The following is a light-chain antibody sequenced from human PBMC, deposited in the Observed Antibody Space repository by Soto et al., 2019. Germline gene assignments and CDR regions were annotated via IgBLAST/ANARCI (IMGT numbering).Light chain of an antibody. Sequence: DIERTQTPSTLSASVGGVDPITCRISQSISSWLAWYQQKPGKAPKLLIYDASSLESGVPSRFSGSGSGTEFTLTIISLQPDDFATYYCQQYNDYSTWTFGQGTKVDIK. CDR1: QSISSW. V-gene: IGKV1-5*01. CDR3: QQYNDYSTWT. J-gene: IGKJ1*01. CDR2: DAS.